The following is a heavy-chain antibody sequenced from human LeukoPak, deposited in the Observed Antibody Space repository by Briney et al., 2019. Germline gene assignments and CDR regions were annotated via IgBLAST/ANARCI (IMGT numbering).Heavy chain of an antibody. D-gene: IGHD6-13*01. J-gene: IGHJ4*02. CDR1: GFTFSSYA. V-gene: IGHV3-23*01. CDR2: ISGSGGST. CDR3: AKSYSSSWYSTLDY. Sequence: PGGSLRLSCAASGFTFSSYAMSWVRQAPGKGLEWVSAISGSGGSTYYADSVKGRFTISRDNSKNTLYLQMHSLRAEDTAVYYCAKSYSSSWYSTLDYWGQGTLVTVSS.